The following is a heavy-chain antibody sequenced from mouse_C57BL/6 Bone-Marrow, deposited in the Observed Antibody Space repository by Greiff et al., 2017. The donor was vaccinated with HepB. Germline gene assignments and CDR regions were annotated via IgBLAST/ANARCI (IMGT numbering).Heavy chain of an antibody. Sequence: VQLKQPGAELVRPGSSVKLSCKASGYTFTSYWMHWVKQRPIQGLEWIGNIDPSDSETHYNQKFKDKATLTVDKSSSTAYMQLSSLTSEDSAVYISARSLYSGSGAYYSGQDTPLSVSP. D-gene: IGHD1-1*01. CDR1: GYTFTSYW. V-gene: IGHV1-52*01. J-gene: IGHJ2*01. CDR2: IDPSDSET. CDR3: ARSLYSGSGAYY.